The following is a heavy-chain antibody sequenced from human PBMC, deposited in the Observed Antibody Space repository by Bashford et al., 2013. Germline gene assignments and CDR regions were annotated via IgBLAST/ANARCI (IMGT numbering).Heavy chain of an antibody. D-gene: IGHD3-10*02. CDR3: ARECPGSYCDY. V-gene: IGHV4-59*12. CDR2: IFHNGDT. CDR1: YDSITGSF. Sequence: SETLSLTCTVSYDSITGSFWSWIRQPPGKGLEWIAFIFHNGDTNYNPSLKSRVTISLDTSKNQFSLKLTSVTAADTAIYYCARECPGSYCDYWGQGTLVNRLL. J-gene: IGHJ4*02.